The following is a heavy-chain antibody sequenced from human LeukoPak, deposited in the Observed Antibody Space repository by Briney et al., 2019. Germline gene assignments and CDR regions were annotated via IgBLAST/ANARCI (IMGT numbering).Heavy chain of an antibody. D-gene: IGHD1-26*01. CDR1: GFIFNNYA. Sequence: PGGSLRLSCAGSGFIFNNYAMHWVRQPPGKGLEWVSGISWNSGSIDYADSVKGRFTISRDNSKNTLHLQMNSLRAEDTAVYYCAKDPSPTGGSLWFDPWGQGTLVTVSS. J-gene: IGHJ5*02. V-gene: IGHV3-9*01. CDR3: AKDPSPTGGSLWFDP. CDR2: ISWNSGSI.